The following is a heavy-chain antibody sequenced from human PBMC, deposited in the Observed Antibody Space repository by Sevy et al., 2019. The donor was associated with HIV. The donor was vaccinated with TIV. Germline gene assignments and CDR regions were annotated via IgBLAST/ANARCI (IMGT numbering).Heavy chain of an antibody. J-gene: IGHJ5*02. V-gene: IGHV4-31*03. CDR2: IYYSGST. D-gene: IGHD3-10*01. CDR3: ARDGPVRFGELLVGFDP. Sequence: SETLSLTCTVSGGSISSGGYYWSWIRQHPGKGLEWIGYIYYSGSTYYNPSLKSRVTISVDTSKNQFSLKLSSVTAADTAVYYCARDGPVRFGELLVGFDPWGQGTLVTVSS. CDR1: GGSISSGGYY.